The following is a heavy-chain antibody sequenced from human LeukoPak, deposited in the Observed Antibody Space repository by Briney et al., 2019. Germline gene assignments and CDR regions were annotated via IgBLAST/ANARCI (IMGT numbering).Heavy chain of an antibody. J-gene: IGHJ4*02. CDR3: ARDRVLLWFGESYYFDY. V-gene: IGHV7-4-1*02. CDR2: INTNTGNP. D-gene: IGHD3-10*01. Sequence: ASVKVSCKASGYTFTSYAMNWVRQAPGQGLEWMGWINTNTGNPTYAQGFTGRFAFSLDTSVSTAYLQISSLKAEDTAVYYCARDRVLLWFGESYYFDYWGQGTLVTVSS. CDR1: GYTFTSYA.